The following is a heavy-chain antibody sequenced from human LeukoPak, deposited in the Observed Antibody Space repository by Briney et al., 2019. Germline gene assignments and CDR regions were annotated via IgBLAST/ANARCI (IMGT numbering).Heavy chain of an antibody. V-gene: IGHV1-8*02. CDR2: MNPNSGNT. D-gene: IGHD1-26*01. Sequence: ASVKVSCKASGYTFTSYDFKWVRQATGRGLEWMGWMNPNSGNTGYAQKFQGRVTMTRDTSTSTVYMELSSLRSEDTAVYYCARAIVGATTRGAFDIWGQGTMVTVSS. J-gene: IGHJ3*02. CDR3: ARAIVGATTRGAFDI. CDR1: GYTFTSYD.